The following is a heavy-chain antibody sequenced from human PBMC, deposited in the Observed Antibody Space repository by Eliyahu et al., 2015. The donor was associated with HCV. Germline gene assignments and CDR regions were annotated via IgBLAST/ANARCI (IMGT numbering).Heavy chain of an antibody. D-gene: IGHD1-26*01. CDR3: AQSFGGSYGYYFDY. CDR2: IYWNDDR. J-gene: IGHJ4*02. Sequence: QITLXESGPTRVKPTQTLTLTCTFSGFSLSSSGVGVGWIRQPPGKALEWLALIYWNDDRRYSPSLKSRVTITKDTPKNQVVLTMTKMDPVDTATYYCAQSFGGSYGYYFDYWGQGTLVTVSS. V-gene: IGHV2-5*01. CDR1: GFSLSSSGVG.